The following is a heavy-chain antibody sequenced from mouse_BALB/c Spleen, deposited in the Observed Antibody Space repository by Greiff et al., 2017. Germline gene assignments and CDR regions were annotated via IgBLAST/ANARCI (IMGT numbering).Heavy chain of an antibody. V-gene: IGHV1-7*01. CDR3: ARDSSGYDYAMDY. D-gene: IGHD3-2*01. CDR1: GYTFTSYW. J-gene: IGHJ4*01. Sequence: VQLQQSGAELAKPGASVKMSCKASGYTFTSYWMHWVKQRPGQGLEWIGYINPSTGYTDYNQKFKDKATLTADKSSSTAYMQLSSLTSEDSAVYYCARDSSGYDYAMDYWGQGTSVTVSS. CDR2: INPSTGYT.